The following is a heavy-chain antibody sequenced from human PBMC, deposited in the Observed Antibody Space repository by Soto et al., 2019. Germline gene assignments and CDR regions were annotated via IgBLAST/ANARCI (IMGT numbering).Heavy chain of an antibody. CDR2: MNPSSGDS. J-gene: IGHJ4*02. Sequence: QVPLVQSGAEVKKPGASVKVSCEASGYPFTAFDINWVRQAAGQGLEWMGWMNPSSGDSAFAQRFQDRITMTRTTCISTAYMELSRLTSDDTAVYYCVRQPGGVATPGDDYWGQGTLVTVSS. CDR1: GYPFTAFD. D-gene: IGHD2-15*01. V-gene: IGHV1-8*01. CDR3: VRQPGGVATPGDDY.